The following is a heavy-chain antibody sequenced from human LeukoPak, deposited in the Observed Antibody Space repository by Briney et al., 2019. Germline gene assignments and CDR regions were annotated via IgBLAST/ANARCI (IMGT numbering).Heavy chain of an antibody. CDR1: GFTLSSYA. J-gene: IGHJ6*03. CDR3: AKVMKGSERLTMVRGVIIKTAGLYYMDV. CDR2: ISASGGRT. V-gene: IGHV3-23*01. Sequence: GGSLRLSCAASGFTLSSYAMSWVRQAPGKGLGWFSSISASGGRTNYADSVKGRFTISRDNSKNTVYLQMNSLRAEDTAVYYCAKVMKGSERLTMVRGVIIKTAGLYYMDVWGKGTTVTVSS. D-gene: IGHD3-10*01.